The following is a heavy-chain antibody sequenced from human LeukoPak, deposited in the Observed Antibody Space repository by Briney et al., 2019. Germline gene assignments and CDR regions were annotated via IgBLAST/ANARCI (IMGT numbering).Heavy chain of an antibody. D-gene: IGHD3-16*01. CDR1: GYTFISYD. J-gene: IGHJ6*03. Sequence: GAAVKVSCKAAGYTFISYDISWVRHAPGQGLEWMGWISGNSDNTNHAQKFQGRVTLTTDTSTSIAYKELRSLRSDDTAVYYCARGGSNRYYYMDVWGKGTTVTVSS. CDR3: ARGGSNRYYYMDV. V-gene: IGHV1-18*01. CDR2: ISGNSDNT.